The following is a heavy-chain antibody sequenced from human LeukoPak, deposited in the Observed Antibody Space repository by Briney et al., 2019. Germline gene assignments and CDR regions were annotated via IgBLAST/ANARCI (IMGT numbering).Heavy chain of an antibody. CDR2: VSGSGAST. CDR3: AKDVGKWESLHFFDY. Sequence: GGSLRLSCLTSGLTLSSNPMSWVRQAPGKGLEWISGVSGSGASTYYADSVKGRFTISRDDSRNTLYLQMNSLRGDDTAVYYCAKDVGKWESLHFFDYWGQGTLVTVSS. CDR1: GLTLSSNP. J-gene: IGHJ4*02. D-gene: IGHD1-26*01. V-gene: IGHV3-23*01.